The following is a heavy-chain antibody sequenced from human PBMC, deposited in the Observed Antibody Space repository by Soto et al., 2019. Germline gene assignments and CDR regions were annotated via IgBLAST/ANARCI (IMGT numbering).Heavy chain of an antibody. CDR3: ARAPRTPYDYVWGPAEYYFDY. CDR1: GGSISSYY. Sequence: SETLSLTCTVSGGSISSYYWSWIRQPPGKGLEWIGYIYYSGSTNYNPSLKSRVTISVDTSKNQFSLKLSSVTAADTAVYYWARAPRTPYDYVWGPAEYYFDYWGQGTLVTVSS. V-gene: IGHV4-59*01. J-gene: IGHJ4*02. CDR2: IYYSGST. D-gene: IGHD3-16*01.